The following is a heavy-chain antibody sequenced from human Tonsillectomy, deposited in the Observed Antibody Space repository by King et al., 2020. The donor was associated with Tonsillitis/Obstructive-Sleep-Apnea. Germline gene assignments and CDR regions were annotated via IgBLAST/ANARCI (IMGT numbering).Heavy chain of an antibody. Sequence: QLVQSGAEVKKPGESLRISCKGSGYSFTSYWISWVRQMPGKGLEWMGRIDPSDSYTNYSPSFQGHVTIPADKSISTAYLQWSSLKASDTAMYYCARRGRYCSSTSCYNFDYWGQGTLVTVSS. CDR2: IDPSDSYT. D-gene: IGHD2-2*02. J-gene: IGHJ4*02. CDR3: ARRGRYCSSTSCYNFDY. V-gene: IGHV5-10-1*01. CDR1: GYSFTSYW.